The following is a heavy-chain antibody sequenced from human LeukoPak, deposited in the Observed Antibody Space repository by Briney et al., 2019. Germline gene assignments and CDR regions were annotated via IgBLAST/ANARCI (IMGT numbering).Heavy chain of an antibody. CDR3: AKDPSGSYYIDYYYGMDV. D-gene: IGHD1-26*01. Sequence: GGSLRLSCAASGFTFSSYGMHWVRQAPGKGLEWVAVISYDGSNKYYADSVKGRFTVSRDNSKNTLYLQMNSLRAEDTAVYYCAKDPSGSYYIDYYYGMDVWGQGTTVTVSS. V-gene: IGHV3-30*18. CDR2: ISYDGSNK. J-gene: IGHJ6*02. CDR1: GFTFSSYG.